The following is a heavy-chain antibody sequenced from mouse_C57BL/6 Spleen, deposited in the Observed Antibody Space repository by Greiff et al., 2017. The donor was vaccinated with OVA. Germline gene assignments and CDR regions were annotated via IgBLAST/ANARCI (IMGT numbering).Heavy chain of an antibody. CDR2: IDPSDSNT. Sequence: QVQLQQPGAELVKPGASVKLSCKASGYTFTSYWMQWVKQRPGQGLEWIGEIDPSDSNTNYNQKFKGKTTLTVDTSSSTAYMHLSSLTSEDSAVYYGASRGITTVVAPGDWGKGTTLTVAS. J-gene: IGHJ2*01. D-gene: IGHD1-1*01. V-gene: IGHV1-50*01. CDR3: ASRGITTVVAPGD. CDR1: GYTFTSYW.